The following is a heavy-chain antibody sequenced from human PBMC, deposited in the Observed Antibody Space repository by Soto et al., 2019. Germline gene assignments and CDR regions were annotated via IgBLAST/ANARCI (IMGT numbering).Heavy chain of an antibody. V-gene: IGHV4-59*08. CDR2: IYYSGST. J-gene: IGHJ5*02. D-gene: IGHD3-10*01. Sequence: SETLSLTCTVSGGSISSYYWSWIRQPPGKGLEWIGYIYYSGSTNYNPSLKSRVTISVDTSKNQFSLKLSSVTAADTAVYYCSRHTRFGELRAFDPWGQGTLVTVSS. CDR1: GGSISSYY. CDR3: SRHTRFGELRAFDP.